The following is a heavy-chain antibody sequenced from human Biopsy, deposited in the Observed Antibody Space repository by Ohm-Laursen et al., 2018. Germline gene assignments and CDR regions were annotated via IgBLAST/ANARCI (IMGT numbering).Heavy chain of an antibody. J-gene: IGHJ4*02. V-gene: IGHV3-53*05. CDR1: GFVVSGTQ. Sequence: GSLRLSCAASGFVVSGTQMSWVRQAPRKGLEWVSVIYSGDSTYYADSVKGRFTISRDESKNTLSLQMNSLRVEDTAMYYCLREAATGYYRTADFWGQGTLVTVSS. CDR3: LREAATGYYRTADF. CDR2: IYSGDST. D-gene: IGHD3-9*01.